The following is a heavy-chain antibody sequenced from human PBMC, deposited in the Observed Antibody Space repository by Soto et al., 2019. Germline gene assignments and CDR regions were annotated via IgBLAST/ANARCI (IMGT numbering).Heavy chain of an antibody. D-gene: IGHD3-10*01. Sequence: PSETLSLTCTVSGGSISSGGYYWTWIRQPPGKDLEWIGYIYYSGNAYYNPSLQSRITISVDTSKNQFSLKLTSVTAADTAVYYCARYHYGSGSYSLFDFWGQGTLVTVSS. CDR1: GGSISSGGYY. J-gene: IGHJ4*02. CDR2: IYYSGNA. V-gene: IGHV4-30-4*01. CDR3: ARYHYGSGSYSLFDF.